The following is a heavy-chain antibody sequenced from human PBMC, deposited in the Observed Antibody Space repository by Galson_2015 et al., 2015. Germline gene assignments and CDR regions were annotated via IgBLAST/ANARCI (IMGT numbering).Heavy chain of an antibody. D-gene: IGHD5-18*01. J-gene: IGHJ6*02. V-gene: IGHV3-66*02. Sequence: SLRLSCAASGFTVSSNYMSWVRQAPGKGLEWVSVIYSGGSTYYADSVKGRFTISRDNSKNTLYLQMNSLRAEDTAVYYCARDKGSYGPVYYYYGMDVWGQGTTVTVSS. CDR2: IYSGGST. CDR1: GFTVSSNY. CDR3: ARDKGSYGPVYYYYGMDV.